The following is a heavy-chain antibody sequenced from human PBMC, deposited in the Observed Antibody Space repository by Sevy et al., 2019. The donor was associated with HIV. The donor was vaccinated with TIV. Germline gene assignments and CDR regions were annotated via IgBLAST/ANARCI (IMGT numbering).Heavy chain of an antibody. CDR1: EFTLSNYW. CDR3: ARSDSLQTPQPDS. Sequence: GGSLRLSCVASEFTLSNYWMHWVRQGPGKGLVWVSRINSDGTSRSYADFVEGRFIISRDNAENTLYLQMNSLRVEDTAVYYCARSDSLQTPQPDSWGQGTVVTVSS. CDR2: INSDGTSR. V-gene: IGHV3-74*01. D-gene: IGHD2-21*01. J-gene: IGHJ4*02.